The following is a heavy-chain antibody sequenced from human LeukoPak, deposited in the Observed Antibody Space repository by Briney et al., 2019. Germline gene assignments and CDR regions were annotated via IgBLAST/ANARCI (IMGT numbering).Heavy chain of an antibody. Sequence: ASVKVSCKASGCTFTSYDINWVRQATGQGLEWMGWMNPNSGNTGYAQKFQGRVTMTRNTSISTAYMELSSLRSEDTAVYYCARVGVVVVPAAHNWFDPWGQGTLVTVSS. CDR2: MNPNSGNT. V-gene: IGHV1-8*01. CDR1: GCTFTSYD. D-gene: IGHD2-2*01. J-gene: IGHJ5*02. CDR3: ARVGVVVVPAAHNWFDP.